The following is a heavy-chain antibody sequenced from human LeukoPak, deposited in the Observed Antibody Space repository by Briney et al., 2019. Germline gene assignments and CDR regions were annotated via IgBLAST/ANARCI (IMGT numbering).Heavy chain of an antibody. CDR2: IYYSGST. CDR3: ARETGGLAEKNGVIDY. D-gene: IGHD4-23*01. J-gene: IGHJ4*02. V-gene: IGHV4-30-4*01. Sequence: SENLSLTCTVAAGSISSGDYYWSWIRQPPGKGLEWIGYIYYSGSTYYNPSLKSRVTISVDTSKTQFSVMLSSVTAADTVVYYCARETGGLAEKNGVIDYWGQGTLVTVSS. CDR1: AGSISSGDYY.